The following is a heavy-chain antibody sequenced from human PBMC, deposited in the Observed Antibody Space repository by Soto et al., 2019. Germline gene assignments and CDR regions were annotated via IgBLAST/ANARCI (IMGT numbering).Heavy chain of an antibody. V-gene: IGHV3-64D*06. D-gene: IGHD3-3*02. CDR3: GKGPALYDIGIFDS. CDR2: ISSSGDNT. J-gene: IGHJ4*02. CDR1: GFTFRSYG. Sequence: PGGSLRLSCSASGFTFRSYGMHWVRPAPGKGLEYVSGISSSGDNTKYADPVKGRFTISRNNSKNPLILQMNILRAEDTAVYSCGKGPALYDIGIFDSWGQGTLDTAPQ.